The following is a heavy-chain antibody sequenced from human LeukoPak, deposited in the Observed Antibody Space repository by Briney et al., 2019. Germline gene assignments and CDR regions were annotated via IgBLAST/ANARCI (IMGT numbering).Heavy chain of an antibody. J-gene: IGHJ4*02. V-gene: IGHV3-53*01. Sequence: PGGSLRLSCAASGFTVSGNYMSWVRQAPGKGLEWVSVIYSGGSTYYADSVKGRFTISRDNSKNTLYLQMNSLRAEDTAVYYCARCYDSSALMLTYWGQGTLVTVSS. CDR3: ARCYDSSALMLTY. CDR2: IYSGGST. D-gene: IGHD3-22*01. CDR1: GFTVSGNY.